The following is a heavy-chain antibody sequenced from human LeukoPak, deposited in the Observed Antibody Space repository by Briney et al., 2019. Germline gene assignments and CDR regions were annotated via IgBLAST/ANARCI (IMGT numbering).Heavy chain of an antibody. CDR3: AKDRLRGGYNREPDY. Sequence: GGSLRLSCAASGFTVSSNYMSWVRQAPGKGLEWVSVIYSGGSTYYADSVKGRFTISRDNSKNTLYLQMNSLRAEDTAVYYCAKDRLRGGYNREPDYWGQGTLVTVSS. V-gene: IGHV3-53*05. CDR1: GFTVSSNY. CDR2: IYSGGST. J-gene: IGHJ4*02. D-gene: IGHD5-24*01.